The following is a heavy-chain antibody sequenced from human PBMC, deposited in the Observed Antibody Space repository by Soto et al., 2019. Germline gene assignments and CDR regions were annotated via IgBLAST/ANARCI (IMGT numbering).Heavy chain of an antibody. V-gene: IGHV3-21*01. Sequence: VGSLRLSCAASGFTFSSYSMNWVRQAPGKGLEWVSSISSSSSYIYYADSVKGRFTISRDNAKNSLYLQMNSLRAEDTAVYYCARDVTIFGPGGMDVWGQGTTVTVSS. CDR2: ISSSSSYI. D-gene: IGHD3-3*01. CDR3: ARDVTIFGPGGMDV. J-gene: IGHJ6*02. CDR1: GFTFSSYS.